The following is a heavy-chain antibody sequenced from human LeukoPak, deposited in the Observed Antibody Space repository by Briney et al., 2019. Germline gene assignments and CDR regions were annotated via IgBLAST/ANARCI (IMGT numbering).Heavy chain of an antibody. D-gene: IGHD2-21*02. CDR2: ISSSSSYI. CDR3: ARVGHIVVVTATPYHYYYMDV. Sequence: PGGSLRLSCAASGFTFSSYSMNWVRQAPGKGLEWVSSISSSSSYIYYADSVKGRFTISRNNAKNSLYLQMNSLRAEDTAVYYCARVGHIVVVTATPYHYYYMDVWGQGTLVTVSS. CDR1: GFTFSSYS. J-gene: IGHJ6*03. V-gene: IGHV3-21*01.